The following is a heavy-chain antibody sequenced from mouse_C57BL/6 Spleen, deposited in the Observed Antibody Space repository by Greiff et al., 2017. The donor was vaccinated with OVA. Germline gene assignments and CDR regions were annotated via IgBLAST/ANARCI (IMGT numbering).Heavy chain of an antibody. V-gene: IGHV14-4*01. J-gene: IGHJ2*01. D-gene: IGHD1-1*01. CDR3: TIPPRSDYGSSPYSLDY. CDR2: IDPENGDT. Sequence: VQLQQSGAELVRPGASVKLSCTASGFNIKDDYMHWVKQRPEQGLEWIGWIDPENGDTEYASKFQGKATFTADTSSTTANLQHSSLTSEDTAVYYGTIPPRSDYGSSPYSLDYWGQGTTLTVSS. CDR1: GFNIKDDY.